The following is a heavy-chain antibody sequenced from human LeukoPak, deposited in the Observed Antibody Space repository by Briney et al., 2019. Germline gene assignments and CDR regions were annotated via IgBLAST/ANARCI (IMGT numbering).Heavy chain of an antibody. D-gene: IGHD2-2*01. V-gene: IGHV3-15*01. CDR2: FKSKTDGGTT. CDR3: TTDPGPTGHRPDQHSAFDI. Sequence: PGGSLRLSCAASGFTFSNAWMRWVRQAPGKGLEWVGRFKSKTDGGTTDYAAPVKGRFTISRDDSKNTLYLQMNSLKTEDTAVYYCTTDPGPTGHRPDQHSAFDIWGQGTMVTVSS. CDR1: GFTFSNAW. J-gene: IGHJ3*02.